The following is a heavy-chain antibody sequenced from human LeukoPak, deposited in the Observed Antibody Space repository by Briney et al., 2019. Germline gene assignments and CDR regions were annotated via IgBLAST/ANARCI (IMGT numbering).Heavy chain of an antibody. J-gene: IGHJ3*02. CDR2: ISSSSSYI. V-gene: IGHV3-21*01. Sequence: PGGSLRLSCAASGFTFSSYSMNWVRQAPGKGLEWVSSISSSSSYIYYADSVKGRFTISRDNAKNSLYLQMNSLRAEDTAVYYCARDRVAWGSDAFDIWGQGTMVTVSS. CDR3: ARDRVAWGSDAFDI. CDR1: GFTFSSYS. D-gene: IGHD2-15*01.